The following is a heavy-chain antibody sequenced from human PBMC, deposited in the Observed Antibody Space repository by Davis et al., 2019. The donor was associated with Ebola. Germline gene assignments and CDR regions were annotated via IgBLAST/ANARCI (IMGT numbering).Heavy chain of an antibody. J-gene: IGHJ6*02. Sequence: ASVKVSCKASGYTFTGYYMHWVRQAPGQGLEWMGWINPNSGGTNYAQKFQGWVTMTRDTSISTAYMELSSLRSEDTAVYYCARADYYDSSGYYLLYYYYGMDVWGQGTTVTVSS. V-gene: IGHV1-2*04. D-gene: IGHD3-22*01. CDR3: ARADYYDSSGYYLLYYYYGMDV. CDR1: GYTFTGYY. CDR2: INPNSGGT.